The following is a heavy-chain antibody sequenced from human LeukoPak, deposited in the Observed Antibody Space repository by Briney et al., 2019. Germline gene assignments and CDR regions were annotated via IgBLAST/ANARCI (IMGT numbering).Heavy chain of an antibody. V-gene: IGHV3-23*01. J-gene: IGHJ3*02. CDR2: ISDTSTTT. D-gene: IGHD3-9*01. Sequence: GGSLRLSCAASGFTFSSYGMTWVRQAPGKGLEWVSSISDTSTTTYYADSVKGRFTISRDNSKNTLYLQMESLRAEDTAVYYCGIDILTGYRRAFDIWGQGTMVTVSS. CDR3: GIDILTGYRRAFDI. CDR1: GFTFSSYG.